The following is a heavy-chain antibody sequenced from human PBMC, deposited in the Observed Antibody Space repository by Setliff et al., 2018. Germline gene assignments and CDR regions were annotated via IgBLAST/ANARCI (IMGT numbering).Heavy chain of an antibody. CDR2: ISAYNGNT. D-gene: IGHD3-10*01. Sequence: RASVKVSCKASGYTFTSYGISWVRQAPGQGLEWMGWISAYNGNTNYAQKLQGRVTMTTDTSTSTAYMELRSLRSDDTAVYYCARRVYYYGSGSGSGMDVWGQGTTVTVSS. J-gene: IGHJ6*02. V-gene: IGHV1-18*01. CDR3: ARRVYYYGSGSGSGMDV. CDR1: GYTFTSYG.